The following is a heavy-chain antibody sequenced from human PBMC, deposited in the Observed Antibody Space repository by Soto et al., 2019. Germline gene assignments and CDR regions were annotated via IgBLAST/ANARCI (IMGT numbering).Heavy chain of an antibody. CDR3: AKDRVSYSGSYYYYYYGMDV. D-gene: IGHD1-26*01. J-gene: IGHJ6*02. CDR1: GFTFDDYT. V-gene: IGHV3-43*01. Sequence: GGSLRLSCAASGFTFDDYTMHWVRQAPGKGLEWVSLISWDGGSTYYADSVKGRFTIYRDNSKNSLYLQMNSLRTEDTALYYCAKDRVSYSGSYYYYYYGMDVWGQGTTVTVSS. CDR2: ISWDGGST.